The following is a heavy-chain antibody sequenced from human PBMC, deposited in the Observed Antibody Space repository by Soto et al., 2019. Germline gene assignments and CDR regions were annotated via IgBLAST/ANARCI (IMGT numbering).Heavy chain of an antibody. Sequence: PSETLSLTCSVFGGSVNTNYWSWIRQSPGKGLEWIGCAYHSGNTYYNPSLESRVTISVGTSKNQFSLMLSSVTAADTAVYYCARSESGYSSSWFVPWGQGIVVTVSS. J-gene: IGHJ5*02. CDR3: ARSESGYSSSWFVP. CDR2: AYHSGNT. CDR1: GGSVNTNY. V-gene: IGHV4-59*02. D-gene: IGHD5-12*01.